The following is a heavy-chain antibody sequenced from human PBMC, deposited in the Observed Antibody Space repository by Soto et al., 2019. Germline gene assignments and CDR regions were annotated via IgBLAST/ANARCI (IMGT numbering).Heavy chain of an antibody. V-gene: IGHV4-59*01. CDR3: ATTVTAMVVYYGMDV. D-gene: IGHD5-18*01. CDR2: IYYSGST. J-gene: IGHJ6*02. Sequence: ETVSLTSTVSGGSISSYYWSWIRPPPGKGLEWIGYIYYSGSTNYNPSLKSRVTISVDTSKNQFSLKLSSVTAADTAVYYCATTVTAMVVYYGMDVWGQGTTVTVSS. CDR1: GGSISSYY.